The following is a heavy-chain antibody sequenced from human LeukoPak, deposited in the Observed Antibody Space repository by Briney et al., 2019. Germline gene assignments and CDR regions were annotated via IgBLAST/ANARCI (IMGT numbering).Heavy chain of an antibody. CDR3: ARHRAATTLPTEL. CDR1: GGSISSYS. D-gene: IGHD5-12*01. CDR2: LYYSGST. J-gene: IGHJ4*01. Sequence: SETLSLTCTVSGGSISSYSWNWIRQPPGRGLEWIGNLYYSGSTDYNPSLKSRVTMSVDTSKNQLSLTLSSVTAADTAVYYCARHRAATTLPTELWGHGTLVTVS. V-gene: IGHV4-59*08.